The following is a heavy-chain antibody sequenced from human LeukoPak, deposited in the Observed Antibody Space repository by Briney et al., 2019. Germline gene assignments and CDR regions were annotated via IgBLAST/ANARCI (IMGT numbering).Heavy chain of an antibody. J-gene: IGHJ4*02. CDR2: IGTAGDT. V-gene: IGHV3-13*01. Sequence: GGSPRLSCAASGFTFSRYDMHWVRQATGKGLEWVSGIGTAGDTYYAGSVKGRFTISRENAKNSLYLQMNSLTAGDTAVYYCSGAGSETQWRAFDFWGQGALVTVFS. D-gene: IGHD6-19*01. CDR1: GFTFSRYD. CDR3: SGAGSETQWRAFDF.